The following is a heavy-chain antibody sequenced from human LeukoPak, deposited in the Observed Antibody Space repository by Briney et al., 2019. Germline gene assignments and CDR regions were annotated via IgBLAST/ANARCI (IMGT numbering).Heavy chain of an antibody. CDR1: GFTLGDYA. D-gene: IGHD3-9*01. Sequence: GGSLRLSCTASGFTLGDYAMSWFRQAPGKGLEWVGFNRSKPYGGTTEYAASVKGRFTISRDDSKTIAYLQMNSLKTEDTAVYYCTRGYDVLTGLSYFDYWGQGALVTVSS. CDR3: TRGYDVLTGLSYFDY. V-gene: IGHV3-49*03. CDR2: NRSKPYGGTT. J-gene: IGHJ4*02.